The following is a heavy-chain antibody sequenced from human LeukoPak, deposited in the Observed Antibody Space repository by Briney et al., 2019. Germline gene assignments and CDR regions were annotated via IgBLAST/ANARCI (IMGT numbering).Heavy chain of an antibody. D-gene: IGHD2-2*01. J-gene: IGHJ4*02. CDR2: INPNNGGT. CDR1: GYKFTDYY. CDR3: ARELGFCTSTSCPLYHY. Sequence: GASVKVSCKASGYKFTDYYVHWVRQAPGQGREWMGWINPNNGGTNYAQKFHGRVTMTRDTSITTAYMELNRLTSDDTAVYYCARELGFCTSTSCPLYHYWGQGTLVTVSS. V-gene: IGHV1-2*02.